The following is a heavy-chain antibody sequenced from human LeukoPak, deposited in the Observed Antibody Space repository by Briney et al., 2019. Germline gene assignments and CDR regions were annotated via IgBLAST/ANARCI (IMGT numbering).Heavy chain of an antibody. D-gene: IGHD3-22*01. CDR2: ITNSGNSK. CDR3: ARGGGYYDY. V-gene: IGHV3-48*01. CDR1: EFTFSSYS. J-gene: IGHJ4*02. Sequence: PGGSLRLSCAASEFTFSSYSMNWVRQAPGKGLEWVSYITNSGNSKSYADSVKGRFTISRDNTKNSLYLQMNGLRAEDSAVYYCARGGGYYDYWGQGTLVTVSS.